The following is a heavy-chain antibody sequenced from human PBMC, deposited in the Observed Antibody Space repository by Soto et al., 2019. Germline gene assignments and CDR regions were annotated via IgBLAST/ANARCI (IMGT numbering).Heavy chain of an antibody. D-gene: IGHD6-6*01. V-gene: IGHV3-21*01. CDR3: ARVGGQLVPGFDY. Sequence: EVQLVESGGGLVKPGGSLRLSCAASGFTFSSYSMNWVRQAPGKGLEWVSSISSSSSYIYYADSVKGRFTISRDNAKNSLYLLMNSLRAEDTAVYYCARVGGQLVPGFDYWGQGTLVTVSS. CDR1: GFTFSSYS. CDR2: ISSSSSYI. J-gene: IGHJ4*02.